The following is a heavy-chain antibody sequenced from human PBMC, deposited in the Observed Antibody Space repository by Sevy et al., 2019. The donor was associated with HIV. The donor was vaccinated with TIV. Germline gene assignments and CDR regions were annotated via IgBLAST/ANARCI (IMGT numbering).Heavy chain of an antibody. CDR3: AGNVIRD. CDR1: GVSINSGTYY. D-gene: IGHD3-16*02. V-gene: IGHV4-61*02. Sequence: SETLSLTCTVSGVSINSGTYYWTWIRQPAGKGLEWIGRIYSSGSTNYNPSRKSRVTMSLDTSNNQFSLRLSSVTAADTAVYYCAGNVIRDSGQGTMVTVSS. CDR2: IYSSGST. J-gene: IGHJ4*02.